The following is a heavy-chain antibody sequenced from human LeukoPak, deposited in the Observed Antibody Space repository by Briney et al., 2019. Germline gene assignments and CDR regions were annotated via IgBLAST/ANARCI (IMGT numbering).Heavy chain of an antibody. Sequence: PGGSLRLSCAASGFTLSSYAMNWVRQAPGKGLEWVSGISNSGGSTYYADSVKGRFTISRDNSKNTPYLQMNSLRAEDTAVYYCAKETSSSFDYWGQGTLVTVSS. J-gene: IGHJ4*02. CDR3: AKETSSSFDY. V-gene: IGHV3-23*01. CDR2: ISNSGGST. D-gene: IGHD6-6*01. CDR1: GFTLSSYA.